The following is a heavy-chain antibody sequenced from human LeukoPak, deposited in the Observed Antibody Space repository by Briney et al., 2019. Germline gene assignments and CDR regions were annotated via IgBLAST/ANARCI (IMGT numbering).Heavy chain of an antibody. Sequence: GRSLRLSCAASGFTFSSYAMHWVRQAPGKGLEWVAVISYDGSNKYYADSVKGRFTISRDNSKNTLYLQMNSLRAEDTAVYYCARSSGSYIFDYSGQGTLVTVSS. D-gene: IGHD3-10*01. CDR2: ISYDGSNK. J-gene: IGHJ4*02. CDR1: GFTFSSYA. V-gene: IGHV3-30*04. CDR3: ARSSGSYIFDY.